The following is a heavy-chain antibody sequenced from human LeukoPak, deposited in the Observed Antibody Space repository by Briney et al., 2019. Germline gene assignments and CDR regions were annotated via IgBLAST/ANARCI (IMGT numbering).Heavy chain of an antibody. J-gene: IGHJ4*02. V-gene: IGHV3-7*01. CDR1: GFTFSSYW. D-gene: IGHD3-22*01. CDR3: ATTYSSGYYFRDY. CDR2: IKQDGSQR. Sequence: GGSLRLSCAASGFTFSSYWMSWVRQAPGKGPEWVANIKQDGSQRNYVDSVKGRFTISRDNAKNSLYLQMNSLRAEDTAVYYCATTYSSGYYFRDYWGQGTLVTVSS.